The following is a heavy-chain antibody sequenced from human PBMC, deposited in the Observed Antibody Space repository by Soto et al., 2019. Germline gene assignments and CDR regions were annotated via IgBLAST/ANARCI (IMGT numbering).Heavy chain of an antibody. V-gene: IGHV3-23*01. CDR3: ARRKPYYFDF. Sequence: GGSLRLSCAASGFTFSNSAMSWVRQAPGKGLEWVSSISGVDGSTYYADSVKGRFTISKDNSKNTLYLQMYSLRAEDTATYYCARRKPYYFDFWGQGTLVTVSS. CDR1: GFTFSNSA. J-gene: IGHJ4*02. CDR2: ISGVDGST.